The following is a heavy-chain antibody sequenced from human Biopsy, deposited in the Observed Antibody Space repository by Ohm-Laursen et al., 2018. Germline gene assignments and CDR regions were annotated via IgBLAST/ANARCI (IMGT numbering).Heavy chain of an antibody. J-gene: IGHJ6*02. CDR2: IYSSGST. CDR3: ARVMTTIGYYYAMDV. D-gene: IGHD5-24*01. CDR1: GGLNSNYY. Sequence: TLSLTCSVSGGLNSNYYWTWIRQPPGKGLEWLGYIYSSGSTNYNPSLQRRVTISVDTSKSQFSLKLTSVTAADAAVYYCARVMTTIGYYYAMDVWGQGTTVTVSS. V-gene: IGHV4-59*01.